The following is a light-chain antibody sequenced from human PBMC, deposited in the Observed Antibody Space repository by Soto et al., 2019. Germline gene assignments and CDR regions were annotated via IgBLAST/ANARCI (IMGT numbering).Light chain of an antibody. CDR3: SSFTSSSTYV. V-gene: IGLV2-14*01. J-gene: IGLJ1*01. Sequence: QSALTQPASVSGSPGQSITISCTGTSSDIGNCDCVSWYQQHPGKAPKLLIYEVNNRPPGVSNRFSGSKSGNTASLTISGLQAEDEADYYCSSFTSSSTYVYGTGTKLTV. CDR1: SSDIGNCDC. CDR2: EVN.